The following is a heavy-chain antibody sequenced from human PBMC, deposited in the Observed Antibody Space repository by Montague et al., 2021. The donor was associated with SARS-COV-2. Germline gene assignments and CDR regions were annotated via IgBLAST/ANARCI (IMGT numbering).Heavy chain of an antibody. J-gene: IGHJ4*02. V-gene: IGHV4-4*02. CDR1: SDSFSSSDW. CDR2: ISHGGTT. D-gene: IGHD6-19*01. CDR3: AREAKAVSGRLDS. Sequence: SETLSLTCTVSSDSFSSSDWWSWVRQPPGKGLDWIGEISHGGTTNYKSSLKSRVTMSIDKSKNQFSLKLTSVTAADTAVYYCAREAKAVSGRLDSWGQRTLVTVSS.